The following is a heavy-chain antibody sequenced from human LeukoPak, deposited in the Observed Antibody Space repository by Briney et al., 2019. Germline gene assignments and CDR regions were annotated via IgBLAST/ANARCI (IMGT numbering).Heavy chain of an antibody. V-gene: IGHV1-2*06. D-gene: IGHD6-13*01. CDR2: INPNSGGT. CDR3: ARGAAALMDYGMDV. J-gene: IGHJ6*02. Sequence: GASVKVSCKASGYTFTSYAMNWVRQAPGQGLEWMGRINPNSGGTNYAQKFQGRVTMTRDTSISTAYMELSRLRSDDTAVYYCARGAAALMDYGMDVWGQGTTVTVSS. CDR1: GYTFTSYA.